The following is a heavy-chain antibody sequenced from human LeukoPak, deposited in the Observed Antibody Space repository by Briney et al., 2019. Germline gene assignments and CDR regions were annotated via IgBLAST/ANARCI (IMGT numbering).Heavy chain of an antibody. CDR3: AKDAIGSSTGGDDY. V-gene: IGHV3-30*02. D-gene: IGHD3-16*01. CDR2: IRYDGSNK. CDR1: GFTFSSYG. J-gene: IGHJ4*02. Sequence: PGGSLRLSGAASGFTFSSYGMHWVRQAPGKGLEGVAFIRYDGSNKYYADSVKGRFTISRDNSKNTLYLQMNSLRAEDTAVYYCAKDAIGSSTGGDDYWGQGTLVTVSS.